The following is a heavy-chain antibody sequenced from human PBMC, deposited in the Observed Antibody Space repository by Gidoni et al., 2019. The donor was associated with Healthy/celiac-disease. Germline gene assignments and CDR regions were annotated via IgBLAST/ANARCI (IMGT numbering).Heavy chain of an antibody. V-gene: IGHV4-39*01. CDR2: IYYSGST. CDR1: ACSISSSSYY. Sequence: QLPLQESGPGLVKPSETLSLTCTVSACSISSSSYYWGWIRQPPGKGLEWIGSIYYSGSTDYNPSLKSRVTISVDTSKNQFSMKLSAVTAADTAVYYGARSTDAYGAALDYWGQGTLVTVSS. D-gene: IGHD2-15*01. J-gene: IGHJ4*02. CDR3: ARSTDAYGAALDY.